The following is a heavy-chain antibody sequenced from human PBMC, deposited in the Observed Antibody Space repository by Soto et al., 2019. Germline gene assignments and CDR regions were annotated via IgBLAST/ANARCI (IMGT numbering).Heavy chain of an antibody. CDR3: ARDNWNGAYYGLDV. V-gene: IGHV3-23*01. D-gene: IGHD1-20*01. CDR2: MSGSGASI. J-gene: IGHJ6*02. CDR1: QFTFNIDA. Sequence: EVQLLESGGGLVQSGESLTFSCVASQFTFNIDAMTWVRQAPGKGLEWVSSMSGSGASIYYADSVKGRFTISRDKSKKTLYLQMNSLRAEDTAVYWCARDNWNGAYYGLDVWGQGTTVTVS.